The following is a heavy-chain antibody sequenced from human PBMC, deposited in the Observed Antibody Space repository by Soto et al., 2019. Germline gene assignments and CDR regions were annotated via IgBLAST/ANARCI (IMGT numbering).Heavy chain of an antibody. CDR2: ISGSGGST. CDR3: AKNSARDIVVVPAAITAEYYFDY. CDR1: GFTFSSYA. V-gene: IGHV3-23*01. D-gene: IGHD2-2*01. Sequence: GGSLRLSCAASGFTFSSYAMSWVRQAPGKGLEWVSAISGSGGSTYYADSVKGRFTISRDNSKNTLYLQMNSLRAEDTAVYCCAKNSARDIVVVPAAITAEYYFDYWGQGTLVTSPQ. J-gene: IGHJ4*02.